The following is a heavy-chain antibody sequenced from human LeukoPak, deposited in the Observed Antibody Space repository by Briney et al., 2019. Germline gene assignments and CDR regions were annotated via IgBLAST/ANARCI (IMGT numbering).Heavy chain of an antibody. V-gene: IGHV4-39*01. CDR2: IYNGRTT. CDR1: GGSISSINHH. D-gene: IGHD1-26*01. J-gene: IGHJ4*02. Sequence: SETLSLTCTVSGGSISSINHHWGWVRQSPGKDLEWIGTIYNGRTTFSNPSLNSRVTISIVTSKNQFSLQLNSVTAADTAVYYCARGDGYGGSYGSDYWGQGTLVTVSS. CDR3: ARGDGYGGSYGSDY.